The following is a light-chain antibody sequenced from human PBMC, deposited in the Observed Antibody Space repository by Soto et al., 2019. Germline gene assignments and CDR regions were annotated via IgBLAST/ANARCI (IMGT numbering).Light chain of an antibody. CDR1: RSVSSY. CDR3: QQRSNSPLT. Sequence: MVLTQAPPSLSLSPGESATLSCRSSRSVSSYLACYQHKPGQAPRLLTSDPSTRPTDIPARFSGSGSGTDFTLTNSSLEPEDFPLYYCQQRSNSPLTLGQGTRLEI. CDR2: DPS. J-gene: IGKJ5*01. V-gene: IGKV3-11*01.